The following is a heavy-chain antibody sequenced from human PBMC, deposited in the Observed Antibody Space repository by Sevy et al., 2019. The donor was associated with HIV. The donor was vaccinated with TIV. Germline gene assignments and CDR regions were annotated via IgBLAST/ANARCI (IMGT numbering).Heavy chain of an antibody. CDR1: GFTFSSYA. J-gene: IGHJ6*02. CDR3: AKVRREVNYVSYYYYGMDV. V-gene: IGHV3-23*01. D-gene: IGHD4-4*01. CDR2: ISGSGGST. Sequence: GGSLRLSCAASGFTFSSYAMSWVRQAPGKGLEWVSAISGSGGSTYYADSVKGRFTISRDNSKNTLYLQMNSLRAEDTDVYYCAKVRREVNYVSYYYYGMDVWGQGTTVTVSS.